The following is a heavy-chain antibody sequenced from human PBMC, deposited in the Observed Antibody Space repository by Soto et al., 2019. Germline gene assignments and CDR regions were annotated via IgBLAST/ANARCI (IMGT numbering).Heavy chain of an antibody. CDR2: INHSGST. Sequence: SSETLSLTCAVYGGSFSGYYWSWIRQPPGKGLEWIGEINHSGSTNYNPSLKSRVTISVDTSKNQFSLKLSSVTAADTAVYYCARAGYYDFWSALDLWGRGTLVTVSS. J-gene: IGHJ2*01. CDR3: ARAGYYDFWSALDL. D-gene: IGHD3-3*01. V-gene: IGHV4-34*01. CDR1: GGSFSGYY.